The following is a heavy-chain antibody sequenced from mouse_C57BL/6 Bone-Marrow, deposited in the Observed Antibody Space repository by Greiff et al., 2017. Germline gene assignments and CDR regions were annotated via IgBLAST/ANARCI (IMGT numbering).Heavy chain of an antibody. CDR1: GFTFTSYT. J-gene: IGHJ4*01. Sequence: EVKLVESGGGLVKPGGSLTLSCAASGFTFTSYTMPWVRQTPVQSLEWVATISGGGGNTYYPHSVKGRFTITTDNAKNTLYLQLRSLTSEDSAVSNCARCGIQYYAMDYWGQGTSVTVSS. CDR2: ISGGGGNT. CDR3: ARCGIQYYAMDY. D-gene: IGHD5-2*01. V-gene: IGHV5-9*04.